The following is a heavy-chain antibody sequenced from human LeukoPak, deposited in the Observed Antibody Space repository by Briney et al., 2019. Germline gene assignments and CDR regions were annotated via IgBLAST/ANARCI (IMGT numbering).Heavy chain of an antibody. D-gene: IGHD5/OR15-5a*01. CDR2: IYFGGTT. J-gene: IGHJ4*02. CDR3: ARGDGVYVY. CDR1: GFTVSSNY. Sequence: GGSLRLSCAASGFTVSSNYMTWVRQAPGQGLEWVSVIYFGGTTYYSDSVKGRFTISRDNSKNTVYLQMNSLRVEDTAVYYCARGDGVYVYWGQGTLVTVSS. V-gene: IGHV3-53*01.